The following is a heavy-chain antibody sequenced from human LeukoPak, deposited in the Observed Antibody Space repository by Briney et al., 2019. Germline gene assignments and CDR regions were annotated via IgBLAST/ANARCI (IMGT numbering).Heavy chain of an antibody. V-gene: IGHV5-51*01. D-gene: IGHD6-13*01. CDR1: GYSFTNYW. Sequence: GESLKISCQGSGYSFTNYWIGWVRQMPGKGLEWMGIIYPGDFDTKYGPSFQGQVTISADKSIRTAYLQWSSLKASDTAIYYCARQNGLASARDYWGQGTLVTVSS. CDR2: IYPGDFDT. J-gene: IGHJ4*02. CDR3: ARQNGLASARDY.